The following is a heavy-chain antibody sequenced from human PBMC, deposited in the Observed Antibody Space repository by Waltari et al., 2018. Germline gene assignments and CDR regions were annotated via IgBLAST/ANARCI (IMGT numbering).Heavy chain of an antibody. CDR2: IRYDGSNK. CDR1: GFTFSSYG. D-gene: IGHD3-3*01. Sequence: QVQLVESGGGVVQPGGSLRLSCAASGFTFSSYGMHWVRQAPGKGLEWVAFIRYDGSNKYFADSVKGRFTISRDNSKNTLYLQMNSLRAEDTAVYYCAKSPRVFGRTPFDPWGQGTLVTVSS. V-gene: IGHV3-30*02. J-gene: IGHJ5*02. CDR3: AKSPRVFGRTPFDP.